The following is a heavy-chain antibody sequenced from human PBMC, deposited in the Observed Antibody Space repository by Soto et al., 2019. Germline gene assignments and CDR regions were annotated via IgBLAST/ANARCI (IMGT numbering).Heavy chain of an antibody. Sequence: QMQLVQSGAEVKKPGASVRVSCKASGYTFTSYDINWVRQATGQGLEWMGWMNPSNGNTGYAQKFQGRVTMTRDTSISTAYMELSSLTSADTTVYYCARFVRHQLPTIDYWGQGALVTVSS. D-gene: IGHD1-26*01. V-gene: IGHV1-8*01. CDR3: ARFVRHQLPTIDY. CDR2: MNPSNGNT. J-gene: IGHJ4*02. CDR1: GYTFTSYD.